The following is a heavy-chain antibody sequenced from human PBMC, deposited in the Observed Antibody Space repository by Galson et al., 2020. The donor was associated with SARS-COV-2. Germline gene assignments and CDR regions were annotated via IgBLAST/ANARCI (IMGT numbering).Heavy chain of an antibody. D-gene: IGHD1-26*01. J-gene: IGHJ6*02. CDR3: ARLGRGDYYYYGMDV. V-gene: IGHV3-48*03. CDR1: GFTFSSYE. CDR2: ISSSGSTI. Sequence: GGSLRLSCAASGFTFSSYEMNWVRQAPGKGLEWVSYISSSGSTIYYADSVKGRFTISRDNAKNSLYLQMNSLRAEDTAVYYCARLGRGDYYYYGMDVWGQGTTVTVSS.